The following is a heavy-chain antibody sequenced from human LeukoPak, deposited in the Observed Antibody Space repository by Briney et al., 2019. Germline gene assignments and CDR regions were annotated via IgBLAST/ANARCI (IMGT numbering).Heavy chain of an antibody. D-gene: IGHD6-6*01. CDR3: ARAMYSSSSFPFDY. CDR2: ISSSGSTI. Sequence: TGGSLRLSCAASGFTFSSYEMNWVRQAPGKGLEWVSYISSSGSTIYYADSVKGRFTISRDNAKNSLYLQMNSLRAEDTAVYYCARAMYSSSSFPFDYWGQGTLVTVSS. V-gene: IGHV3-48*03. J-gene: IGHJ4*02. CDR1: GFTFSSYE.